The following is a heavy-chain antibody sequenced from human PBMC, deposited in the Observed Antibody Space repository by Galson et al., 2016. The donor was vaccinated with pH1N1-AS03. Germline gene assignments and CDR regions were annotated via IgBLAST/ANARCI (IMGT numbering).Heavy chain of an antibody. V-gene: IGHV4-39*01. CDR1: GGSISSAGYF. Sequence: SETLSLTCTVSGGSISSAGYFWSWIRQYPGRGLEWIGNVFYTGSTYYKPSLKSRVTISVDLSKNQFSLKLTSVSASDTAIYYCARHVGGPTTAGGFDQWGQGTLLPVSS. CDR3: ARHVGGPTTAGGFDQ. CDR2: VFYTGST. J-gene: IGHJ4*02. D-gene: IGHD1-26*01.